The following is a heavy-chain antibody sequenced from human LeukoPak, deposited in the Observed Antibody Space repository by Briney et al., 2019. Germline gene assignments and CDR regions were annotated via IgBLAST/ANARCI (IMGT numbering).Heavy chain of an antibody. Sequence: ASVKVSCKASGYTFTGYYMHWVRQAPGQGLEWMGWINPNSGGTNYAQKFQGRVTMTRDTSISTAYMGLSRLRSDDTAVYYCARGPRRFGEPHYYYYGMDVWGQGTTVTVSS. J-gene: IGHJ6*02. CDR1: GYTFTGYY. CDR3: ARGPRRFGEPHYYYYGMDV. D-gene: IGHD3-10*01. V-gene: IGHV1-2*02. CDR2: INPNSGGT.